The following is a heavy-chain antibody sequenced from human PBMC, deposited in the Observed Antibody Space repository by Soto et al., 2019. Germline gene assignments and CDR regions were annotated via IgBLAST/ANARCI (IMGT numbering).Heavy chain of an antibody. CDR3: AGGPLRCGELFDYYYYGMDV. V-gene: IGHV4-59*01. J-gene: IGHJ6*02. D-gene: IGHD3-10*01. CDR2: IYYSGST. CDR1: GGSISSYY. Sequence: PSETLSLTCTVSGGSISSYYWSWIRQPPGKGLEWIGYIYYSGSTNYNPSLKSRVTISVDTSKNQFSLKLSSVTAADTAVYYCAGGPLRCGELFDYYYYGMDVWGQGTTVTVSS.